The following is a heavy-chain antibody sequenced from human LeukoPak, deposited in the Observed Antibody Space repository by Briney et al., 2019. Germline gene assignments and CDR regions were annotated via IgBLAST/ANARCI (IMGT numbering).Heavy chain of an antibody. V-gene: IGHV3-48*03. CDR3: AGWELLWFGESSYFDY. J-gene: IGHJ4*02. CDR1: GLTFSSYE. D-gene: IGHD3-10*01. Sequence: GGSLRLSCAASGLTFSSYEMNWVRQAPGKGLEWVSYISSSGSTIYYADSVKGRFTISRDNAKNSLYLQMNSLRAEDTAVYYCAGWELLWFGESSYFDYWGQGTLVTVSS. CDR2: ISSSGSTI.